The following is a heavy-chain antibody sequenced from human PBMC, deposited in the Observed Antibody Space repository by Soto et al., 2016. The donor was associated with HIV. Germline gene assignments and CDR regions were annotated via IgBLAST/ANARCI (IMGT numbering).Heavy chain of an antibody. Sequence: QVQLQQWGAGLLKPSETLSLTCAVYGGSFSGFYWTWIRQPPGKGLEWIGEINHSGSTKYNSSLKSRVTISVDTSKNQFSLKLASVTAADTAMYYCARLKATYYDYFDRLINKSWYFDFXGPGHPGRCLL. D-gene: IGHD3-3*01. J-gene: IGHJ2*01. CDR2: INHSGST. V-gene: IGHV4-34*02. CDR3: ARLKATYYDYFDRLINKSWYFDF. CDR1: GGSFSGFY.